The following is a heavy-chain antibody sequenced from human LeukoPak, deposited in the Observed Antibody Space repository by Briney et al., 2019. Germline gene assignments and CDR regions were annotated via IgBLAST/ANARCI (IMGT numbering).Heavy chain of an antibody. V-gene: IGHV1-2*02. CDR2: INPNSGGT. Sequence: ASVKVSCKASGYTFTGYYMHWVRQAPGXXLXWMGWINPNSGGTNYAQKFQGRVTMTRDTSISTAYMELSRLRSDDTAVYYCARAYCSSTSCYALHFDYWGQGTLVTVSS. CDR3: ARAYCSSTSCYALHFDY. D-gene: IGHD2-2*01. CDR1: GYTFTGYY. J-gene: IGHJ4*02.